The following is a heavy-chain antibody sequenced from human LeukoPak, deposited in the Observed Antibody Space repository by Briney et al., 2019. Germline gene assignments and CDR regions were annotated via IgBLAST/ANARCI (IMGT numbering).Heavy chain of an antibody. D-gene: IGHD5-24*01. CDR3: ARDQRWLQFD. CDR1: GFTFSSFS. CDR2: ITGSSSTI. J-gene: IGHJ4*02. Sequence: GGSLRLSCAASGFTFSSFSMNWVRQAPGKGLEWVSFITGSSSTIYYADSVKGRFTISRDNSKNTLYLQMNSLRAEDTAVYYCARDQRWLQFDWGQETLVTVSS. V-gene: IGHV3-48*01.